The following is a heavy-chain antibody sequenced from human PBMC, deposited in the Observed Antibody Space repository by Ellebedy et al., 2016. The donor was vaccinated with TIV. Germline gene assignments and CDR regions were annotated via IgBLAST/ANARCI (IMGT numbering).Heavy chain of an antibody. CDR2: IDPSDSYT. CDR1: GYSFTSYW. Sequence: GESLKISCRGSGYSFTSYWISWVRQMPGKGLEWMGRIDPSDSYTNYSPSFQGHVTISADKSISTAYLQWSSLKASDTAMYYCARISIAAVEGSWFDPWGQGTLVTVSS. J-gene: IGHJ5*02. V-gene: IGHV5-10-1*01. CDR3: ARISIAAVEGSWFDP. D-gene: IGHD6-13*01.